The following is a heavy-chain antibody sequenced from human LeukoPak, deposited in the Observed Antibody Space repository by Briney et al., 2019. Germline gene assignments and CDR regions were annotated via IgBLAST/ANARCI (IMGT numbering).Heavy chain of an antibody. J-gene: IGHJ4*02. CDR3: AKDTKRWKTYYYASGSYYFDY. Sequence: GGSLRLSCAASGYIFSNYGMHWVRQAPGKGLEWVAFIRYDASNKYYADSVKGRFTISRDNSKNTLYLQMNSLRAEDTAMYYCAKDTKRWKTYYYASGSYYFDYWGQGTLVTVSS. CDR1: GYIFSNYG. V-gene: IGHV3-30*02. D-gene: IGHD3-10*01. CDR2: IRYDASNK.